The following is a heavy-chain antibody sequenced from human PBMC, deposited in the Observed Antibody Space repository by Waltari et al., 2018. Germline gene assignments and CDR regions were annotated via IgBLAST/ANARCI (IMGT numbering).Heavy chain of an antibody. D-gene: IGHD3-10*01. CDR1: GFTLSSYW. CDR2: INQDGSEK. CDR3: ARLRGAND. Sequence: EVQLVESGGGLVQPGGSMSLSCAASGFTLSSYWMSWVSQAPGQGLEWLAQINQDGSEKSYVASVKGRFTSSRDNAKQSLYLQMNSLRPDDTAIYYCARLRGANDWGQGTLVTVSS. J-gene: IGHJ4*02. V-gene: IGHV3-7*01.